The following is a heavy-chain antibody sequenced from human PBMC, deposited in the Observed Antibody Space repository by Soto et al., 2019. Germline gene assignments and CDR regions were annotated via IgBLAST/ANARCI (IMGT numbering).Heavy chain of an antibody. D-gene: IGHD6-25*01. V-gene: IGHV3-7*01. CDR1: GFTFSSYW. Sequence: EVQLVESGGGLVQPGGSLRLSCAASGFTFSSYWMSWVRQAPGKGLEWVANIKQDGSEKYYVDSVKGRFTISRDNAKNSLYLQLNSRRAEDKAFYYCAREKRASGYFDYWGQGALVTVSS. CDR2: IKQDGSEK. J-gene: IGHJ4*02. CDR3: AREKRASGYFDY.